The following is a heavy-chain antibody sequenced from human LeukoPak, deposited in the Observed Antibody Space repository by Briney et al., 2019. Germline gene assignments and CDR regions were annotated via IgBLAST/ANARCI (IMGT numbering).Heavy chain of an antibody. CDR2: ISSSSTNT. D-gene: IGHD6-19*01. Sequence: GGSLRLSCPASGFTFRSYAMSWVRQAPGKRLEWVSAISSSSTNTYYADSVKGRFTISRDNSKHTLYLQMNSLKAEDTDVYYFSEPSSGYGSFGSWGQGTLVNVSS. CDR3: SEPSSGYGSFGS. CDR1: GFTFRSYA. V-gene: IGHV3-23*01. J-gene: IGHJ4*02.